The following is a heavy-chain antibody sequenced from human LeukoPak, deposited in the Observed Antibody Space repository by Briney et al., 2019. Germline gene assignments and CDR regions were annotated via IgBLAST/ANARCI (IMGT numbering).Heavy chain of an antibody. CDR2: ISSSGSTI. CDR3: ARDMSSSGWPVGY. V-gene: IGHV3-11*01. J-gene: IGHJ4*02. CDR1: RFTFSDYY. D-gene: IGHD6-19*01. Sequence: GWSLRLSRAACRFTFSDYYMSWIRQAAGRGLEWVSYISSSGSTIYYADSVKGRFTISRDNAKNSLYLQMNSLRAEDTAVYYCARDMSSSGWPVGYWGQGTLVTVSS.